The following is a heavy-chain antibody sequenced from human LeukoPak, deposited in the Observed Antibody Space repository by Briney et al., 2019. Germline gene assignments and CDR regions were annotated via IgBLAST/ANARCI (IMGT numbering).Heavy chain of an antibody. V-gene: IGHV4-39*07. D-gene: IGHD5-12*01. Sequence: NPSETLSLTCTVSGGATSSSNYYWAWIRQPPGKGLEWMGSIFYSGTTHYNPSLKSRVTMSVDTSKNQFSLKLTSVTAADTAVYYCARDVGLSGYDPPRVWFDPWGQGTLVTVSS. CDR3: ARDVGLSGYDPPRVWFDP. CDR1: GGATSSSNYY. CDR2: IFYSGTT. J-gene: IGHJ5*02.